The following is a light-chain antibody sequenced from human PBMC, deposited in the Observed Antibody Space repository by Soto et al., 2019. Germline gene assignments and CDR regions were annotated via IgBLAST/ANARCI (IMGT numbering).Light chain of an antibody. CDR3: QTWGTGIHV. Sequence: QPVLTQSPSASASLGASVKLTCTLSSGHSSYAIAWHQQQPEKGPRYLMKLNSDGSHSKGDGIPDRFSGSSSGAERDLTIPSLQSEDEADYYCQTWGTGIHVFGTGTKLTVL. J-gene: IGLJ1*01. CDR1: SGHSSYA. V-gene: IGLV4-69*01. CDR2: LNSDGSH.